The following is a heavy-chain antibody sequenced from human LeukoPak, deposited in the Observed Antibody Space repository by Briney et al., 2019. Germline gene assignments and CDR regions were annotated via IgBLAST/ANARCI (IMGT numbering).Heavy chain of an antibody. Sequence: GGSLRLSCAASGFTFSSYGMHWVRQAPGKGLEWVAFIRYDGSNKYYADSVKGRFTISRDNSKNTLYRQMNSLRAEDTAVYYCAKDVFHAVPPHFDYWGQGTLVTVSS. CDR2: IRYDGSNK. CDR3: AKDVFHAVPPHFDY. V-gene: IGHV3-30*02. J-gene: IGHJ4*02. D-gene: IGHD3-3*01. CDR1: GFTFSSYG.